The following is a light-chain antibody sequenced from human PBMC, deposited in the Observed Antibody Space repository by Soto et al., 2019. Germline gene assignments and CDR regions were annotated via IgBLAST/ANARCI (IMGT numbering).Light chain of an antibody. Sequence: QSALTQPPSASGSPGQSVTISCTGTSSDVGGYNFVSWYQQHPGKAPKLIIYDVSKRPSGVPDRFSGSKSGNTASLTVSGLQAEDEADYYCNSYAGSNNFVVFGGGTKVTVL. V-gene: IGLV2-8*01. J-gene: IGLJ3*02. CDR3: NSYAGSNNFVV. CDR1: SSDVGGYNF. CDR2: DVS.